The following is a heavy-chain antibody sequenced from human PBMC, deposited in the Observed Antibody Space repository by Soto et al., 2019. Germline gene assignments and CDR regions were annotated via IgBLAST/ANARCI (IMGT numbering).Heavy chain of an antibody. V-gene: IGHV3-30-3*01. Sequence: GGSLRLSCAASGFTFSSYAMHWVRQAPGKGLEWVAVISYDGSNKYYADSVKGRFSISRDNSKNTLYLQMNSLRAEDTAVYYCARGLYYYDSSGYPAYWGQGTLVTVSS. CDR3: ARGLYYYDSSGYPAY. CDR1: GFTFSSYA. CDR2: ISYDGSNK. D-gene: IGHD3-22*01. J-gene: IGHJ4*02.